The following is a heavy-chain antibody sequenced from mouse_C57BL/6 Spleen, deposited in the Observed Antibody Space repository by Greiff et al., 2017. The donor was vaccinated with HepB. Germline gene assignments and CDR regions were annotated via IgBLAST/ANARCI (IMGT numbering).Heavy chain of an antibody. CDR1: GYTFTSYW. V-gene: IGHV1-55*01. CDR2: IYPGSGST. CDR3: ARRVLRIDY. D-gene: IGHD1-1*01. J-gene: IGHJ2*01. Sequence: VQLVESGAELVKPGASVKMSCKASGYTFTSYWITWVKQRPGQGLEWIGDIYPGSGSTNYNEKFKSKATLTVDTSSSTAYMQLSSLTSEDSAVYYCARRVLRIDYWGQGTTLTVSS.